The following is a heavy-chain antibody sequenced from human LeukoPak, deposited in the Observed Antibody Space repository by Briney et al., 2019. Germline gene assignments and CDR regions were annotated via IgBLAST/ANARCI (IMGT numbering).Heavy chain of an antibody. CDR2: VSGGGSST. D-gene: IGHD3-22*01. V-gene: IGHV3-23*01. CDR3: AKDISIIAMIVVAPGRGIDY. CDR1: GFTFSSYA. Sequence: PGGSLRLSCAASGFTFSSYAMSWVRQAPGKGLEWVSGVSGGGSSTYYADSVKGRFTISRDNSKNTLYLQMNSLRAEDTAVYWCAKDISIIAMIVVAPGRGIDYWGQGTLVTVSS. J-gene: IGHJ4*02.